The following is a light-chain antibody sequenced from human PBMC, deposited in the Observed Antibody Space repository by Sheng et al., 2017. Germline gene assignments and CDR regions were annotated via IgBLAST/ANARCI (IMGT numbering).Light chain of an antibody. CDR1: SSDVGTYNY. J-gene: IGLJ2*01. V-gene: IGLV2-14*03. CDR2: DVK. CDR3: SSFTKFTWAI. Sequence: QSALTQPASVSGSPGQSITISCTGTSSDVGTYNYVSWYQQYPGKAPKLLIFDVKIRSSGVSGRFSASKSGSTASLTISGLQAEDEAVYFCSSFTKFTWAIFGGGTKLTVL.